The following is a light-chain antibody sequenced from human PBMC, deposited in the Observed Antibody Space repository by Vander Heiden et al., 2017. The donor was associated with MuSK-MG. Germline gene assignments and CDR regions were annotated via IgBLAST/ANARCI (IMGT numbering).Light chain of an antibody. CDR3: QSYDSSLSGCV. V-gene: IGLV1-40*01. Sequence: QSVLTQPPSVSGAPGQRVTISCTGRSSNIGAGYDVHWYQQLPGTAPKPLIYGNINRPSGVPDRFSASKSGTSASLAITGLQAEDDADYYCQSYDSSLSGCVFGGGTKLTVL. J-gene: IGLJ3*02. CDR2: GNI. CDR1: SSNIGAGYD.